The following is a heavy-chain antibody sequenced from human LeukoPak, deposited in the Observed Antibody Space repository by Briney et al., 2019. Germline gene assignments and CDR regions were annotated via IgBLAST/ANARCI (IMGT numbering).Heavy chain of an antibody. Sequence: GGSLRLSCAASGFTFSDYDRHWVRQATGKGLEWVSAVGTAGDTYYTGSVKGRFTISRENAKNSLYLQMNSLRAGDTAVYYSARVAKERVGGVYYFDYWGQGTLVTVSS. CDR3: ARVAKERVGGVYYFDY. V-gene: IGHV3-13*01. D-gene: IGHD1-1*01. CDR2: VGTAGDT. J-gene: IGHJ4*02. CDR1: GFTFSDYD.